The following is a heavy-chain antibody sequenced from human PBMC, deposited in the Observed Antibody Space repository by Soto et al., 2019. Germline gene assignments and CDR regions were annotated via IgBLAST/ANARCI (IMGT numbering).Heavy chain of an antibody. CDR2: IWYDGSNK. CDR3: ARDPGIVGATSPYYYYGMDV. D-gene: IGHD1-26*01. CDR1: GFTFSSYG. J-gene: IGHJ6*02. Sequence: QVQLVESGGGVVQPGRSLRLSCAASGFTFSSYGMHWVRQAPGKGLEWVAVIWYDGSNKYYADSVKGRFTISRDNSKNTXYXXMNSLRAEDTAVYYCARDPGIVGATSPYYYYGMDVWGQGTTVTVSS. V-gene: IGHV3-33*01.